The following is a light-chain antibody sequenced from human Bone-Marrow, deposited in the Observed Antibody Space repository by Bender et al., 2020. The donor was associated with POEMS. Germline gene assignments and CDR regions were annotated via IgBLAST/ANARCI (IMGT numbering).Light chain of an antibody. J-gene: IGLJ1*01. CDR1: SSNIGAGYD. Sequence: QSVLTQPPSVSGAPGQRVTISCFGSSSNIGAGYDVHWYQQIPGTAPKLLIFGNNNRPSGISDRFSGSKSGNTASLTISGLQAEDEADYYCFSYTSTTTYVFGTGTKVTVL. CDR3: FSYTSTTTYV. V-gene: IGLV1-40*01. CDR2: GNN.